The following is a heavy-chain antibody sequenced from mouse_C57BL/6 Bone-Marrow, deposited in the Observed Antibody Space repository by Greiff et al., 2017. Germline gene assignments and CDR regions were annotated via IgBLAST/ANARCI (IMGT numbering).Heavy chain of an antibody. CDR2: IDPGKGNT. J-gene: IGHJ3*01. CDR3: TRIAY. V-gene: IGHV14-4*01. CDR1: GFNIKDDY. Sequence: VQLQQSGAELVRPGASVKLSRTASGFNIKDDYMNWVKQRPEKGLEWIGWIDPGKGNTEYASKFQGKATITVDTSSKTAYLRLSSLTSEDTAVYYWTRIAYWGQGTLVTVSA.